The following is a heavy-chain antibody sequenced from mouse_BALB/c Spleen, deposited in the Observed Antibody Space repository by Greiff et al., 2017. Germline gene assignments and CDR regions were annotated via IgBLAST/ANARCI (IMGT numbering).Heavy chain of an antibody. D-gene: IGHD2-10*02. V-gene: IGHV1-82*01. Sequence: VQLQQSGPELVKPGASVKISCKASGYAFSSSWMNWVKQRPGQGLEWIGRIYPGDGDTNYNGKFKGKATLTADKSSSTAYMQLSSLTSVDSAVYFCAREDGYGNYDYWGQGTTLTVSS. CDR3: AREDGYGNYDY. CDR1: GYAFSSSW. CDR2: IYPGDGDT. J-gene: IGHJ2*01.